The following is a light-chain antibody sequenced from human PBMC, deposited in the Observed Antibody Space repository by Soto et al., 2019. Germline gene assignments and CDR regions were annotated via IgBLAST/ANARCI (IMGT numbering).Light chain of an antibody. CDR1: SSDVGSNNF. CDR2: EVT. Sequence: QSVLTQPASVSGSPGQSITISCTGTSSDVGSNNFVSWFQQHPGKAPKLMIYEVTNRPSGVSYRFSGSKSGNTASLTISGLQAEDVADYYCSSFTTANTWVFGGGTNLTVL. V-gene: IGLV2-14*01. CDR3: SSFTTANTWV. J-gene: IGLJ3*02.